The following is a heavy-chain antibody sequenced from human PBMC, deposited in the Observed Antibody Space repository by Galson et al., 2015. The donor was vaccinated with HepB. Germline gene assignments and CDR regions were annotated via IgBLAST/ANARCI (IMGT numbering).Heavy chain of an antibody. J-gene: IGHJ4*02. CDR1: GYTFTGYY. V-gene: IGHV1-2*02. CDR3: TRDSDVSFDY. Sequence: SVKVSCKASGYTFTGYYMNWVRQAPGQGLEWMGWINPNSGGTNYAQKFQGRVTMTRDTSISTAYMELSRLRSDDTAVYYCTRDSDVSFDYWGQGTLVTVSS. CDR2: INPNSGGT.